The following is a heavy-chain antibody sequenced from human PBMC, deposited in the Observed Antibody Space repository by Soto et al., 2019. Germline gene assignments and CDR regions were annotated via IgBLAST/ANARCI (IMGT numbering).Heavy chain of an antibody. J-gene: IGHJ6*03. CDR3: AKSFMVRGVDYYYMAV. CDR2: ISGSGGST. Sequence: HPGGSLRLSCAASGFTFSSYSMSWVRQAPGKGLEWVSAISGSGGSTYYADSVKGRFTISRDNSKNTLYLQMNSLRAEDTAVYDCAKSFMVRGVDYYYMAVWGKGTTVPVSS. CDR1: GFTFSSYS. V-gene: IGHV3-23*01. D-gene: IGHD3-10*01.